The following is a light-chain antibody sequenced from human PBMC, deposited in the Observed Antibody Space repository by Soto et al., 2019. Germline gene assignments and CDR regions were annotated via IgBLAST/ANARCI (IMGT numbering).Light chain of an antibody. Sequence: EIVLTQSPGTLSLSPGERATLSCRASQSVSRGLLAWYHQKPGQAPRHLIYGAATRATGIADRFSGSGSGTDFTLTISRLEPEDFAVYYCQQYGNPPPYSFGQGTKLEIK. J-gene: IGKJ2*03. V-gene: IGKV3-20*01. CDR2: GAA. CDR1: QSVSRGL. CDR3: QQYGNPPPYS.